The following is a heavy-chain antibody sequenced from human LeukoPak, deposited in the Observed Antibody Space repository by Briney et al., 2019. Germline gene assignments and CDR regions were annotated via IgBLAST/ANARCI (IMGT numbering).Heavy chain of an antibody. CDR3: ASTYYYDSSGYHW. CDR1: GGSFSGYY. V-gene: IGHV4-34*01. CDR2: INHSGST. D-gene: IGHD3-22*01. J-gene: IGHJ4*02. Sequence: SETLSLPCAVYGGSFSGYYWSWIRPPPGKGLGWVGEINHSGSTNYNPSLKSRVTISVDTSKNQFSLKLSSVTAADTAVYYCASTYYYDSSGYHWWGQGTLVTVSS.